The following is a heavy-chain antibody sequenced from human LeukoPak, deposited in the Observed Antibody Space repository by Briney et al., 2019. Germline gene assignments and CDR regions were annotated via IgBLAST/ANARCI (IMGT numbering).Heavy chain of an antibody. V-gene: IGHV1-46*01. Sequence: ASVKVSCKASGYTFTSYYMHWVRQAPGQGLEWMGIINPSGGSTSYAQKFQERVTITRDMSTSTAYMELSSLRSEDTAVYYCAADGTSGWPPYYYYGMDVWGQGTTVTVSS. CDR1: GYTFTSYY. J-gene: IGHJ6*02. CDR2: INPSGGST. D-gene: IGHD6-19*01. CDR3: AADGTSGWPPYYYYGMDV.